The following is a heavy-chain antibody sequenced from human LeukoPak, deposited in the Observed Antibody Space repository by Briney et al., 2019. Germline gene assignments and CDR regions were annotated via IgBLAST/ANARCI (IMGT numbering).Heavy chain of an antibody. CDR1: GYSISSGYY. V-gene: IGHV4-38-2*02. CDR3: VRVYDYRGYYFYYYMDV. Sequence: SETLSLTCTVSGYSISSGYYWGWIRQPPGKGLESIGTTYYHGGSTYYNPSLKSRVTISVDTSKNQFSLKLSSVTAADTAVYYCVRVYDYRGYYFYYYMDVWGKGTTVTVSS. J-gene: IGHJ6*03. CDR2: TYYHGGST. D-gene: IGHD4-11*01.